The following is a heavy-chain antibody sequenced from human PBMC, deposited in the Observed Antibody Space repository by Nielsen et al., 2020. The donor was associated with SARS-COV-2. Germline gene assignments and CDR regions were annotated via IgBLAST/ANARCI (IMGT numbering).Heavy chain of an antibody. CDR1: GFTFNSYA. V-gene: IGHV3-23*01. D-gene: IGHD2-2*01. Sequence: LSLTCAASGFTFNSYAMNWVRQAPGKGLEWVSNIGAGGVSRDYVDSVKGRFTISRDNSKNTLYLQMNSLRAEDTAKYYCAKAGGVLVTAAKRYFDYWGQGTLVTVS. J-gene: IGHJ4*01. CDR3: AKAGGVLVTAAKRYFDY. CDR2: IGAGGVSR.